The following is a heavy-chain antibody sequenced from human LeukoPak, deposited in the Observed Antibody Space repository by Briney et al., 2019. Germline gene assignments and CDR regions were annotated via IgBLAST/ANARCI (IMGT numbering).Heavy chain of an antibody. Sequence: GGCLRLSCAASGFTFSSYAMHWVRQAPGKGLEYVSAISSNGGSTYYANSVKGRFTISRDNSKNTLYLQMGSLRAEDMAVYYCARGTNWDDDLNYWGQGTLVTVSS. CDR1: GFTFSSYA. D-gene: IGHD1-1*01. J-gene: IGHJ4*02. CDR3: ARGTNWDDDLNY. CDR2: ISSNGGST. V-gene: IGHV3-64*01.